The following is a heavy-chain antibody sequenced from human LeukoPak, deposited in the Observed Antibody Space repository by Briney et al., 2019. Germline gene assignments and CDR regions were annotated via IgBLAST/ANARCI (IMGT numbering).Heavy chain of an antibody. CDR1: GYTFTSYD. CDR2: MNPNSGNT. D-gene: IGHD3-3*01. Sequence: ASVKVSCKASGYTFTSYDINWVRQAPGQGLEWMGWMNPNSGNTGYAQKFQGRVTMTRNTSISTAYMELSSLRSEDTAVYYCARGRTRITIFGVVIMPLDCWGQGTLVTVSS. J-gene: IGHJ4*02. CDR3: ARGRTRITIFGVVIMPLDC. V-gene: IGHV1-8*01.